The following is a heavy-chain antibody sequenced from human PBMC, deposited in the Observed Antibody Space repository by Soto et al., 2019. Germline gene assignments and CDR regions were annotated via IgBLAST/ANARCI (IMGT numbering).Heavy chain of an antibody. J-gene: IGHJ3*01. CDR2: INPANGNT. D-gene: IGHD1-1*01. V-gene: IGHV1-3*01. CDR1: GFTFRDTH. CDR3: ASDILNVGPRANDAFDV. Sequence: QAQLVQSGAEVKKPGASVKISCQASGFTFRDTHINWVRQAPGQRLEWMGWINPANGNTRYSESFQDRVSISSLTSASTVYVARSDVTAEDSAVYYCASDILNVGPRANDAFDVWGQGTLITVSS.